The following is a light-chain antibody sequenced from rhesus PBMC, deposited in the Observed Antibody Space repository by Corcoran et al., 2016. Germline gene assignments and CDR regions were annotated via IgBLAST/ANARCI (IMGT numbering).Light chain of an antibody. V-gene: IGKV1-22*01. J-gene: IGKJ4*01. CDR1: QRISSW. Sequence: DIQMTQSPSSLSASVGDTVTITCRASQRISSWLDWYQQKPGKAPKHLIYKATSLQSGVPSRFSGTGSGTDFTLTIGSLQPEDFATYYCLQYSSSPLTFGGGTKVEIK. CDR3: LQYSSSPLT. CDR2: KAT.